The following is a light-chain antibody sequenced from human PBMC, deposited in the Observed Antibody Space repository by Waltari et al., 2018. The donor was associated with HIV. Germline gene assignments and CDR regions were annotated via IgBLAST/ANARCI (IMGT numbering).Light chain of an antibody. CDR2: RNN. V-gene: IGLV1-47*01. J-gene: IGLJ1*01. CDR3: AAWNDSLSGYV. CDR1: SSNIGRSY. Sequence: QSVLTQPPSASGTPGQRVTISFSGSSSNIGRSYVYWYQHFPGTAPKLLIYRNNQRPSGVPDRISGSKSGTSASLAISGLRSEDEADYYCAAWNDSLSGYVFGTGTKVTV.